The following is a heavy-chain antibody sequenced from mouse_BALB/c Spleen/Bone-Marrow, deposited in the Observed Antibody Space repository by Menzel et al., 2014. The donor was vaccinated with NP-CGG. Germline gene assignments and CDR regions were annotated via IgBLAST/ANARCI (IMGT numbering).Heavy chain of an antibody. CDR1: GYSFTGYY. Sequence: EVQRVESGPDLVKPGASVKISCKASGYSFTGYYMHWVKQSLGKSPEWIGRVNPNNGGTSYNQKFEGKATLTVDKSSSTAYMELRSLTSEDSAVYYCARRYYGPYVMDNWGQGTSVTVSS. V-gene: IGHV1-22*01. CDR3: ARRYYGPYVMDN. J-gene: IGHJ4*01. D-gene: IGHD1-2*01. CDR2: VNPNNGGT.